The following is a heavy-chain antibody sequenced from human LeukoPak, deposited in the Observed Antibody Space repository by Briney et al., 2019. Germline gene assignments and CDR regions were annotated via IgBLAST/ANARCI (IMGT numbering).Heavy chain of an antibody. CDR3: ARDGGGIVVVPAAMADWFDP. D-gene: IGHD2-2*01. V-gene: IGHV1-18*01. J-gene: IGHJ5*02. CDR1: GYTFTTYG. Sequence: GASVKVSCKASGYTFTTYGISWVRRAPGQGLEWMGWISVSNGDTNYAQKFQGRVTMPTDTSTNTAYMDLRSLRSDDTAVYYCARDGGGIVVVPAAMADWFDPWGQGTLVTVSS. CDR2: ISVSNGDT.